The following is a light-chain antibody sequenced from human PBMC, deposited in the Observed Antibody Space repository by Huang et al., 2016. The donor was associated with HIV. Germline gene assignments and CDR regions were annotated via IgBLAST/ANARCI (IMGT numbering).Light chain of an antibody. V-gene: IGKV1-16*01. CDR2: AAS. CDR1: QGISNS. Sequence: DIQMTQSPTSLSASMGDKVTITCRASQGISNSLAWFQQKPGKAPKSLIYAASNLQSGVPSRFSGSGSGTYFTLTIRSLQPADFATYYCLQYNTYPPTFAQGTRLEIK. J-gene: IGKJ5*01. CDR3: LQYNTYPPT.